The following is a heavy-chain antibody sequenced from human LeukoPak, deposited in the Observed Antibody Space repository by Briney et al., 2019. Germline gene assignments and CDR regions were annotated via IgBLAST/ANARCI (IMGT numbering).Heavy chain of an antibody. D-gene: IGHD6-13*01. J-gene: IGHJ6*03. Sequence: PGRSLRLSCAASGFTFGNYGIHWVRQAPGKGLEWVAVIWYDGRTKYFADSVKGRFTISRDNSKNTLYLQMNSLRAEDTAVNYCAKDAYYQDAAAAGMYYFYYMDVWGKGTTVFVSS. CDR1: GFTFGNYG. CDR3: AKDAYYQDAAAAGMYYFYYMDV. CDR2: IWYDGRTK. V-gene: IGHV3-33*06.